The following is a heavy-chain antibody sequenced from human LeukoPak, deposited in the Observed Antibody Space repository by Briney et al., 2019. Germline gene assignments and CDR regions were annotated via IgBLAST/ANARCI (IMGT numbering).Heavy chain of an antibody. CDR3: ARDNSSSTCEN. D-gene: IGHD6-13*01. Sequence: ASVKVSCKASGYTFTSYGISWVRQAPGQGLEWMGWISGYNGNTNYAQKFRDRVTMTTDTSTSTVYMELRSLRSDDTAVYYCARDNSSSTCENWGQGTQVTVSS. CDR2: ISGYNGNT. CDR1: GYTFTSYG. J-gene: IGHJ4*02. V-gene: IGHV1-18*01.